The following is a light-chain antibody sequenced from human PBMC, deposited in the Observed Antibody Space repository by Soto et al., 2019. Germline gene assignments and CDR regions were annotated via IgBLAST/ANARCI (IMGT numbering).Light chain of an antibody. CDR1: HSVSTY. Sequence: EIVLTQSPGTLSLSPGERATLSCRASHSVSTYLAWYQQKPGQAPRLLISDASNRATGIPARFSGGGSGTDFPLTISALEPDDVAVYYCQRRNNWPPGATFGGGTKVEIK. CDR3: QRRNNWPPGAT. CDR2: DAS. V-gene: IGKV3-11*01. J-gene: IGKJ4*01.